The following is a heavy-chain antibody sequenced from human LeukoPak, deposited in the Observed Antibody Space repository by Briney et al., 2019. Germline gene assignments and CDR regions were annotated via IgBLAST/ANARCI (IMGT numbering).Heavy chain of an antibody. CDR3: STRGYDILTGIFDY. CDR2: IRSKAYGGTT. Sequence: PGGSLRLSCTASGFIFGDYAMSWVRQAPGKGLEWVGFIRSKAYGGTTEYAASVEGRFTISRDDSKSIAYLQMNSLKTEDTAMYYCSTRGYDILTGIFDYWGQGTLVTASS. CDR1: GFIFGDYA. V-gene: IGHV3-49*04. J-gene: IGHJ4*02. D-gene: IGHD3-9*01.